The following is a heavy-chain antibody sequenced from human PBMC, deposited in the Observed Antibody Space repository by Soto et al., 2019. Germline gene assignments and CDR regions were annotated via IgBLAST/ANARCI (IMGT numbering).Heavy chain of an antibody. CDR1: GFTFSSYW. J-gene: IGHJ4*02. Sequence: GGSLRHSCAASGFTFSSYWMHWVRQSPGKGLVWVSRISSDGRNTNYADSVRGRFTISRDNAKNTLYLQMSGLRAEDTAVYFCTKGYSGYDFADWGQGSLVTVSS. CDR2: ISSDGRNT. CDR3: TKGYSGYDFAD. V-gene: IGHV3-74*01. D-gene: IGHD5-12*01.